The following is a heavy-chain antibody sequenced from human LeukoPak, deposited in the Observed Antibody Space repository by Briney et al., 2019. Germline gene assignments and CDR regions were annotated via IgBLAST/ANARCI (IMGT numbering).Heavy chain of an antibody. CDR1: GSSISSYY. Sequence: SETLSLTCTDSGSSISSYYWSWIRQPPGKGLEWIGYIYYSGSTNYNPSLKSRVTISVDTSKNQFSLKLSSVTAADTAVYYCASRTSGWFDPWGQGTLVTVS. V-gene: IGHV4-59*08. J-gene: IGHJ5*02. CDR3: ASRTSGWFDP. CDR2: IYYSGST. D-gene: IGHD3-10*01.